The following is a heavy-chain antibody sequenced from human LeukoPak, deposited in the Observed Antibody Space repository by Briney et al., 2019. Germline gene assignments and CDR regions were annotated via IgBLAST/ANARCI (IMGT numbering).Heavy chain of an antibody. V-gene: IGHV7-4-1*02. J-gene: IGHJ3*02. Sequence: GALVKVSCKASGYTFTSYAMNWVRQAPGQGLEWMGWINTNTGNPTYAQGSTGRFVFSLDTSVSTAYLQISSLKAEDTAVYYCARVCPYWGYYDRSGAFDIWGQGTMVTVSS. CDR2: INTNTGNP. CDR3: ARVCPYWGYYDRSGAFDI. CDR1: GYTFTSYA. D-gene: IGHD3-22*01.